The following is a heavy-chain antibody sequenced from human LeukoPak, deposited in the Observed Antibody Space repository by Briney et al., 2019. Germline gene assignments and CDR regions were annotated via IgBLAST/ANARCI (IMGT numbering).Heavy chain of an antibody. V-gene: IGHV1-8*01. CDR3: ARVYTMIVVALGY. Sequence: ASVRVSCKASGYTFTSYDINWVRQATGQGLEWMGWMNPNSGNTGYAQKFQGRVTMTRNTSISTAYMELSSLRSEDTAVYYCARVYTMIVVALGYWGQGTLVTVSS. CDR1: GYTFTSYD. J-gene: IGHJ4*02. CDR2: MNPNSGNT. D-gene: IGHD3-22*01.